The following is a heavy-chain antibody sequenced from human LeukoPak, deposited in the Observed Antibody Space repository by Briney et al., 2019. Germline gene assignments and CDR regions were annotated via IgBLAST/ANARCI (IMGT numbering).Heavy chain of an antibody. D-gene: IGHD4-17*01. Sequence: PGGSLRLSCAASGFTFSDYYMSWIRQAPGKGLEWVSYISSSGSTIYYADSVKGRFTISRDNSKNTLYLQMNSLRAEDTAVYYCARGYGDYVNWFDPWGQGTLVTVSS. CDR2: ISSSGSTI. CDR1: GFTFSDYY. CDR3: ARGYGDYVNWFDP. J-gene: IGHJ5*02. V-gene: IGHV3-11*04.